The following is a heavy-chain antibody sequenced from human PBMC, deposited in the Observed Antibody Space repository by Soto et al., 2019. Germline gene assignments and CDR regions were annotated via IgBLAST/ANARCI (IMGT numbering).Heavy chain of an antibody. V-gene: IGHV1-18*01. CDR3: ARLSLSGTNRHPLDY. CDR2: INAYNGNT. Sequence: GASVKVSCKASGYIFDNFGINWVRQATGQGLEWMGWINAYNGNTNYAQKFQGRVTMTTDTSTNTAYMDLRSLRSDDTAVYFCARLSLSGTNRHPLDYWGQGTLVTVSS. CDR1: GYIFDNFG. D-gene: IGHD1-1*01. J-gene: IGHJ4*02.